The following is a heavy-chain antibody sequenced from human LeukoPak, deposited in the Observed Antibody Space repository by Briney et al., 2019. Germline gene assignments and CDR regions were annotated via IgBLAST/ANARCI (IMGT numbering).Heavy chain of an antibody. CDR1: GFAFSDYW. CDR3: TTGESMVGTTIHVRWAD. D-gene: IGHD1-26*01. Sequence: GGSLRLSRAASGFAFSDYWMTWVRQAPGKGLEWVGRIKSKTAGGTTDYAAPVKGRFTISRDDSKNTLYLQMNSLKTEDTAVYYCTTGESMVGTTIHVRWADWGQGTLVTVSS. CDR2: IKSKTAGGTT. J-gene: IGHJ4*02. V-gene: IGHV3-15*01.